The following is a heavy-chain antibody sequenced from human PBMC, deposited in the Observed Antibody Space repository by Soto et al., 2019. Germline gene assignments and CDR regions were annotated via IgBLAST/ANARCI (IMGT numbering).Heavy chain of an antibody. CDR3: DSTMVRGVNY. CDR2: ISGSGGST. Sequence: EVQLLESGGGLVQPGGSLRLSCAASGFTFSSYAMSWVRQAPGKGLEWVSAISGSGGSTYYADSVKGRFTIYRDNSKNPLYLQMTSLRAEDTAVYYCDSTMVRGVNYWGQGTLVTVSS. J-gene: IGHJ4*02. D-gene: IGHD3-10*01. V-gene: IGHV3-23*01. CDR1: GFTFSSYA.